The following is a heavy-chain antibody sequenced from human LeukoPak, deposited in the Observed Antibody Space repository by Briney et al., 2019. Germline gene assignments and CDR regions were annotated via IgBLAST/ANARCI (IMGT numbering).Heavy chain of an antibody. CDR1: GYTFTSYG. Sequence: ASVKVSCKASGYTFTSYGISWVRQAPGQGLEWMGWISAYNDNTNYAQKLQGRVTMTTDTSTSTAYMELRSLRSDDTAVYYCARSLAAAGARDDAFDIWGQGTMVTASS. CDR3: ARSLAAAGARDDAFDI. D-gene: IGHD6-13*01. J-gene: IGHJ3*02. V-gene: IGHV1-18*01. CDR2: ISAYNDNT.